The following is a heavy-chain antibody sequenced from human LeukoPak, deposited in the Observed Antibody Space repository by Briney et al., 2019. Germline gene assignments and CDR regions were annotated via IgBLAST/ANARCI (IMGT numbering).Heavy chain of an antibody. D-gene: IGHD3-22*01. Sequence: PGGSLRLSCAASGFTVSSIHMVWVRQAPGKGLEWVSVTYTGGNSYYADSVKGRFIISRDISKNTLYLQMNSLRAEDSALYYCARGGRGSAAVVAPRSFDIWGQGTMATVSS. CDR2: TYTGGNS. CDR3: ARGGRGSAAVVAPRSFDI. V-gene: IGHV3-53*01. CDR1: GFTVSSIH. J-gene: IGHJ3*02.